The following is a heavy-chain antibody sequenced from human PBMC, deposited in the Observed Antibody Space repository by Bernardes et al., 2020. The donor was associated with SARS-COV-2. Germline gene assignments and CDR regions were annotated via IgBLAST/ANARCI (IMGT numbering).Heavy chain of an antibody. V-gene: IGHV3-7*04. J-gene: IGHJ3*02. CDR2: IKHDGNEK. D-gene: IGHD5-12*01. CDR1: GFTFSGYC. Sequence: GGSLRLSCADSGFTFSGYCMSWVRQAPGKGLERVANIKHDGNEKYYVDSVKGRFTVSRDNAKNSLYLQMNSLRAEDTAVYYCARDMATIGDAFDIWGQGTMVTVSS. CDR3: ARDMATIGDAFDI.